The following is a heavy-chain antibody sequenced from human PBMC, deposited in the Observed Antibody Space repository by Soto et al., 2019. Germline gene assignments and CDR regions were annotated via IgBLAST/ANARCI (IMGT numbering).Heavy chain of an antibody. J-gene: IGHJ4*02. CDR3: ARPTYYYNSSGPTAY. V-gene: IGHV3-48*01. CDR2: ISSSSSTI. D-gene: IGHD3-22*01. Sequence: PGGSLRLSCAASGFTFSTYSMNWVRQAPGKGLEWVSYISSSSSTIFYTDPVKGRFTVSRDNAKNSLYLQMNSLRAEDTADYYCARPTYYYNSSGPTAYWGQGTLVTVST. CDR1: GFTFSTYS.